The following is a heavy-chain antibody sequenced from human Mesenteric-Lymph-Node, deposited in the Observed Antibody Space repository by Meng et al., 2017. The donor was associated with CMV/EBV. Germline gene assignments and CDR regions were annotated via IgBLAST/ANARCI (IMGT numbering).Heavy chain of an antibody. CDR1: GFTFSDYY. Sequence: LSLTCAASGFTFSDYYMNWVRQAPGKGLEWISYIFSSGSTVYYADSVKGRFTISRDNAKNSLSLQMNSLRAEDTAVYYCARGNYCSSASCYGAFDIWGQGTMVTVSS. D-gene: IGHD2-2*01. CDR3: ARGNYCSSASCYGAFDI. CDR2: IFSSGSTV. J-gene: IGHJ3*02. V-gene: IGHV3-11*01.